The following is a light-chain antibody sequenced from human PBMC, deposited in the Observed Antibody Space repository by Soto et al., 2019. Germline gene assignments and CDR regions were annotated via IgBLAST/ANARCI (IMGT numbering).Light chain of an antibody. J-gene: IGLJ1*01. Sequence: ALAQPASVSGSPGQSITISCTGTSSDVGSYNLVSWYQQHPIKAPKLMIYEGSKRPSGVSNRFSGSKSGNTASLTISGLQAEDEADYYCCSYAGSSTYVFGTGTKVTVL. V-gene: IGLV2-23*01. CDR1: SSDVGSYNL. CDR3: CSYAGSSTYV. CDR2: EGS.